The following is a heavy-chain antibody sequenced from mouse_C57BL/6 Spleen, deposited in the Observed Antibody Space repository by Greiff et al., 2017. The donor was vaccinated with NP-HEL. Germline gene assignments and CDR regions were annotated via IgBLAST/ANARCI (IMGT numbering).Heavy chain of an antibody. D-gene: IGHD1-2*01. CDR3: ARLGTTAPDV. CDR2: IHPNSGST. Sequence: QVQLKQPGAELVKPGASVKLSCKASGYTFTSYWMHWVKQRPGQGLEWVGMIHPNSGSTNYNEKFKSKATLTVDKSPSTAYMQLSSLTSEDSAVYCCARLGTTAPDVWGTVTTVTVSS. J-gene: IGHJ1*03. CDR1: GYTFTSYW. V-gene: IGHV1-64*01.